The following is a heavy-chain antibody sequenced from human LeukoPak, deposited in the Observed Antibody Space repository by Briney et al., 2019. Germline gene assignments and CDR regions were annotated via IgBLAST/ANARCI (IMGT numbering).Heavy chain of an antibody. CDR1: GGTFSSYA. CDR2: IIPIFGTA. J-gene: IGHJ4*02. D-gene: IGHD1-26*01. Sequence: ASVKVSCKASGGTFSSYAISWVRQAPGQGLEWMGGIIPIFGTANYAQKFQGRVTITADESTSTAYMELSSLRSEDTAVYYCARDLGVGATVDYWGQGTLVTVSS. V-gene: IGHV1-69*13. CDR3: ARDLGVGATVDY.